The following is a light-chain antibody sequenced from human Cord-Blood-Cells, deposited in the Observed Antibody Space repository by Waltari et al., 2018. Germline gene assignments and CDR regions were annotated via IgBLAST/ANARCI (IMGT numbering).Light chain of an antibody. CDR2: EVS. J-gene: IGLJ1*01. V-gene: IGLV2-23*02. CDR1: TRYVWSSNL. CDR3: CSYAGSSTYV. Sequence: QSALTPPASVSGSPGQSITLSCTGTTRYVWSSNLVSWYQQQPGQAPKLMIYEVSKRPSGVSNRFSGSKSGNTASLTISGLQAEDEADYYCCSYAGSSTYVFGTGTKVTVL.